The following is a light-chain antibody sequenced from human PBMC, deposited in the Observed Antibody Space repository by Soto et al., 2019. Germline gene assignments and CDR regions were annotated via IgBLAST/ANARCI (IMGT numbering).Light chain of an antibody. CDR2: DAS. J-gene: IGKJ5*01. Sequence: EIVLTQSPATLSLSPGERATLSCRASQSVSSYLAWYQQKPGQAPRLLIYDASNKATGIPARFSGSGSGTHFTLTISSLEPEDFAVYYCQQRTNPITFGQGTRLEIK. CDR3: QQRTNPIT. CDR1: QSVSSY. V-gene: IGKV3-11*01.